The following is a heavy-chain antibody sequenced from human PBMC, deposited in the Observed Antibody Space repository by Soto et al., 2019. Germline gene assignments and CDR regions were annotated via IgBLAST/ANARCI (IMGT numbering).Heavy chain of an antibody. D-gene: IGHD1-26*01. Sequence: GGSLRLSCAASVFTFNSYSMHLVRQAPGQGLECVSVISFNGIYTYYADSVKGRVTISRDNSRNTVFLQMTSLRTEDTAVYYCARDTGIGGATTPYYYYGMDVWGNGTTVTVSS. J-gene: IGHJ6*04. CDR2: ISFNGIYT. V-gene: IGHV3-30*04. CDR3: ARDTGIGGATTPYYYYGMDV. CDR1: VFTFNSYS.